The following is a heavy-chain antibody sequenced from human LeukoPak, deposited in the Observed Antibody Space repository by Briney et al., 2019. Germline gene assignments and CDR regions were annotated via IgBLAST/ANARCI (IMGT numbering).Heavy chain of an antibody. CDR2: IYTSGST. D-gene: IGHD6-13*01. CDR1: GGSISSYY. CDR3: ARDCIASGEYSSSWYIWFDP. J-gene: IGHJ5*02. V-gene: IGHV4-4*07. Sequence: SETLSLTCTVSGGSISSYYWSWIRQPAGKGLEWIGRIYTSGSTNYNPSLKSRVTMSVDTSKNQFSLKLSSVTAADTAVYYCARDCIASGEYSSSWYIWFDPWGQGTLVTVSS.